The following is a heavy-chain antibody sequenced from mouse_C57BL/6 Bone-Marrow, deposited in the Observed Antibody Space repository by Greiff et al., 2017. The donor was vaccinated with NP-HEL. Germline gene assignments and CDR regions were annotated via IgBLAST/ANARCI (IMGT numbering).Heavy chain of an antibody. D-gene: IGHD2-2*01. V-gene: IGHV5-6*01. J-gene: IGHJ4*01. CDR1: GFTFSSYG. Sequence: EVQLKESGGDLVKPGGSLKLSCAASGFTFSSYGMSWVRQTPDKRLEWVATISSGGSYTYYPDSVKGRFTISRDNAKNTLYLQMSSLKSEDTAMYYCARRGVYYGYEAPYYYAMDYWGQGTSVTVSS. CDR3: ARRGVYYGYEAPYYYAMDY. CDR2: ISSGGSYT.